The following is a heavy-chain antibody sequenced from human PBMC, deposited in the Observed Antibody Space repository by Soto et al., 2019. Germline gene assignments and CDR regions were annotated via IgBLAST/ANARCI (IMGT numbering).Heavy chain of an antibody. J-gene: IGHJ4*02. CDR1: GNTFTSYD. CDR2: INPNSGNI. Sequence: ASVKVSCKASGNTFTSYDINWVRQATGHGLEWMGWINPNSGNIGYAQKFQGRVTMTRDTAIGTAYMEVSRLRSDDTAVYYCARGRASGSYYLLDYWGQGTLVTAPQ. CDR3: ARGRASGSYYLLDY. D-gene: IGHD3-10*01. V-gene: IGHV1-8*01.